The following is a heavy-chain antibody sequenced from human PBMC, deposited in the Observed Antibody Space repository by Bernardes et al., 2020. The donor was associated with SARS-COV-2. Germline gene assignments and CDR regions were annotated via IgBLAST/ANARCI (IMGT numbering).Heavy chain of an antibody. J-gene: IGHJ4*02. Sequence: ASVKVSCKASGYTFTNYDFSWVRQAPGQGLKWMGWISIYNGNIKYAQKFQGRVTMTTDTSTSTAYMELKSLRSDDTAVYYCARGHGDYFDYWGQGTLVTVSS. CDR3: ARGHGDYFDY. V-gene: IGHV1-18*01. CDR2: ISIYNGNI. D-gene: IGHD4-17*01. CDR1: GYTFTNYD.